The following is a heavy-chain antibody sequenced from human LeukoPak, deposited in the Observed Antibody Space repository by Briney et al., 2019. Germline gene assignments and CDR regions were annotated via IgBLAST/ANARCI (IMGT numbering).Heavy chain of an antibody. CDR3: ARGRLTRAYMDV. J-gene: IGHJ6*03. V-gene: IGHV4-34*01. D-gene: IGHD3-16*01. CDR2: INHSGST. Sequence: SETLSLTCAVYGGSFSGYYWSWIRQPPGKGLEWIGEINHSGSTNYNPSLKSRVTTSVDTSKNQFSLKLSSVTAADTAVYYCARGRLTRAYMDVWGKGTTVTVSS. CDR1: GGSFSGYY.